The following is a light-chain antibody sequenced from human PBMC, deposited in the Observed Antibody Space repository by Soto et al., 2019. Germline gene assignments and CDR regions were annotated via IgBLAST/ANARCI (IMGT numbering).Light chain of an antibody. J-gene: IGLJ2*01. Sequence: QSVLTQSPSVSAAPGQQVTISCSGSSSNIGNNYVSWYQQLPGTAPKLLIYDNNKRPSGMPDRFSGSKSGTSGTLDITGLQTGDEADYYCATWDGSLPGEVFGGGTKVTVL. V-gene: IGLV1-51*01. CDR1: SSNIGNNY. CDR2: DNN. CDR3: ATWDGSLPGEV.